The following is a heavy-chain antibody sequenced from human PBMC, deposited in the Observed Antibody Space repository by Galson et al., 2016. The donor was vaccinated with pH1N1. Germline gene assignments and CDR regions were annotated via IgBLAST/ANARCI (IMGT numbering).Heavy chain of an antibody. D-gene: IGHD6-13*01. V-gene: IGHV3-7*01. Sequence: SLRLSCAASGFTFSSYWMTWVRQAPGKGLEWVANINQDGSEKFYVASVKGRFTISRDNAKNSLYLQMNSLRAEDTAVYYCARAIAAADSAWGQGTMVTVSS. J-gene: IGHJ3*01. CDR3: ARAIAAADSA. CDR1: GFTFSSYW. CDR2: INQDGSEK.